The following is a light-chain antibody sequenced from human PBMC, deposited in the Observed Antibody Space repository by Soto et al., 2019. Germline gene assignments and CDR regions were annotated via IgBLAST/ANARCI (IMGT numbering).Light chain of an antibody. CDR2: DAS. CDR1: RDISNY. Sequence: DIHMTQSPSSLSASVGDRVTITCQASRDISNYLNWYQQKPGKAPKLLIDDASNLQTGVPSRFSGSGSGTTFSFTISSLQSEDLATYYCQQYDDLPYTFGQGTKLEIK. J-gene: IGKJ2*01. V-gene: IGKV1-33*01. CDR3: QQYDDLPYT.